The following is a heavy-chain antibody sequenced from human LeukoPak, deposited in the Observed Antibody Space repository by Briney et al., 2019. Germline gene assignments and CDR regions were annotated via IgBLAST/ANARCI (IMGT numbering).Heavy chain of an antibody. Sequence: GASVKVSCKASGYTFTSYFMHWVRQAPGQGLDWMGIINPSGGSTSYAQKFQGRVTMTRDTSTSTVYMELSSLRSEDTAVYYCARDSADYGDYDYWGQGTLVTVSP. D-gene: IGHD4-17*01. CDR3: ARDSADYGDYDY. J-gene: IGHJ4*02. CDR1: GYTFTSYF. CDR2: INPSGGST. V-gene: IGHV1-46*01.